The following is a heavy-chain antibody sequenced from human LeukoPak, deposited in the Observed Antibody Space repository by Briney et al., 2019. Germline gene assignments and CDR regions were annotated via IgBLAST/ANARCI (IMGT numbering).Heavy chain of an antibody. CDR1: GYTFNRHG. Sequence: ASVKVSCKASGYTFNRHGISWARQAPGQGLEWMGWISAYNSDTRYAQKFQGRVTLTIDTSTSTAYMELRSLTSDDTAMYYCARDPSNTSGWYIYFDYWGQGTPVTVSS. D-gene: IGHD6-19*01. CDR3: ARDPSNTSGWYIYFDY. J-gene: IGHJ4*02. CDR2: ISAYNSDT. V-gene: IGHV1-18*01.